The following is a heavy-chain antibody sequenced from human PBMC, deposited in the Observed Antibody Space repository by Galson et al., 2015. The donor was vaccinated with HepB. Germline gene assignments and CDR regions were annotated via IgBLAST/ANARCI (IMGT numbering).Heavy chain of an antibody. Sequence: SVKVSCKASGGSFNDFAFSWIRLAPGQGLQWMGGIIPFLGTAVYAQKFQDRVTVSADESTTTVHMDLSSLKYDDTAVYYCASEVAALPGAEDKYYHMDVWGEGTTVTVSS. J-gene: IGHJ6*03. CDR3: ASEVAALPGAEDKYYHMDV. CDR1: GGSFNDFA. D-gene: IGHD1-26*01. V-gene: IGHV1-69*13. CDR2: IIPFLGTA.